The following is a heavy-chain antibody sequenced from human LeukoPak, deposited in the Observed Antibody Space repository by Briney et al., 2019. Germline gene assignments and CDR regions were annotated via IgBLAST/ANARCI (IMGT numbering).Heavy chain of an antibody. CDR1: AGSISSYY. V-gene: IGHV4-59*12. CDR2: IYYSGRT. Sequence: SETLSLTCTVSAGSISSYYWTWIRQPPGKGLEWIGNIYYSGRTNYNPSLRSRVTMSVDTSKNQFSLKLSSVTAADTAVYYCARAGFGVVIGYFDYWGQGTLVTVSS. D-gene: IGHD3-3*01. J-gene: IGHJ4*02. CDR3: ARAGFGVVIGYFDY.